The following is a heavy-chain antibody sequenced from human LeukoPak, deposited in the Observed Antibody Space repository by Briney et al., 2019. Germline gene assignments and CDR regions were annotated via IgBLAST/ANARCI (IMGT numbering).Heavy chain of an antibody. CDR3: ARIPGGYYYAMDV. D-gene: IGHD3-16*01. V-gene: IGHV3-11*06. CDR2: ISSSSSYT. J-gene: IGHJ6*02. CDR1: GFTFSDYY. Sequence: GGSLRLSCAASGFTFSDYYMSWIRQAPGKGLEWVSYISSSSSYTNYADSVKGRFTISRDNAKNSLYLQMNSLRDEDTAVYYCARIPGGYYYAMDVWGQGTTVTVSS.